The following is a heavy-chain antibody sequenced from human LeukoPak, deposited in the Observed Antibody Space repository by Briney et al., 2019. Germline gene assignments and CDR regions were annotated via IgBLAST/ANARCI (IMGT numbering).Heavy chain of an antibody. CDR3: ARERTGYSSSWSHYYYYGMDV. J-gene: IGHJ6*02. CDR1: GFTFSSYS. Sequence: GGSLRLSCAASGFTFSSYSMNWVRQAPGKGLEWVSSISSSSSYIYYADSVKGRFTISRDNAKNSLYLQMNSLRAEDTAVYYCARERTGYSSSWSHYYYYGMDVWGQGTTVTVYS. V-gene: IGHV3-21*01. CDR2: ISSSSSYI. D-gene: IGHD6-13*01.